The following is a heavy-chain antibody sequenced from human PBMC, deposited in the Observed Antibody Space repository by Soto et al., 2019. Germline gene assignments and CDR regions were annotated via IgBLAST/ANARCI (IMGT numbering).Heavy chain of an antibody. V-gene: IGHV1-46*01. CDR3: GSARIGSLNVFDY. J-gene: IGHJ4*02. D-gene: IGHD1-1*01. CDR1: GYAFTDSF. CDR2: INPFGGRV. Sequence: QVQLVQSGAEVKTPGASVTVSCKTSGYAFTDSFIHWLRQAPGHGLEWMGMINPFGGRVTYAQTFQGRVTMTKDTSANTVYLEPTSLVPEQAGVYSCGSARIGSLNVFDYWGQGTRVSVCS.